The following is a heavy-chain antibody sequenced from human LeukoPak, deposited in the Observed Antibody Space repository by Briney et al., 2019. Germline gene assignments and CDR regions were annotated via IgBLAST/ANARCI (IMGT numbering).Heavy chain of an antibody. J-gene: IGHJ5*02. V-gene: IGHV7-4-1*02. CDR3: ARVEVYSSSWGNLQHEAVAAVGFDP. CDR2: INTNTGNP. CDR1: GYTFTSYA. Sequence: GASVKVSCKASGYTFTSYAMNWVRQAPGQGLEWMGWINTNTGNPTYAQGFTGRFVFSLDTSVSTAYLQISSLKAEDTAVYHCARVEVYSSSWGNLQHEAVAAVGFDPWGQGTLVTVSS. D-gene: IGHD6-13*01.